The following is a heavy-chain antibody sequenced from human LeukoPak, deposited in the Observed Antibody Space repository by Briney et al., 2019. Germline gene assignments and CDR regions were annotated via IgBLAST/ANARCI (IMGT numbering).Heavy chain of an antibody. Sequence: PGGSLRLSRAASGFTFSSYEMNWVRQAPGKGLEWIGEINHSGSTNYNPSLKSRLTMSVDTSKNQFSLQLNSVTPEDTAVYYCARGERQQLGNGFDPWGQGTLVTVSS. CDR1: GFTFSSYE. D-gene: IGHD6-13*01. CDR3: ARGERQQLGNGFDP. V-gene: IGHV4-34*01. J-gene: IGHJ5*02. CDR2: INHSGST.